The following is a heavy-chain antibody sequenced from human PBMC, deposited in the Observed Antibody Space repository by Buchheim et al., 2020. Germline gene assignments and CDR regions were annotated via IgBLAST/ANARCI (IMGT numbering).Heavy chain of an antibody. D-gene: IGHD3-16*01. V-gene: IGHV1-46*01. Sequence: QVQLVQSGAEVRKPGAAVKVSCKASGYTFTTYYMHWVRQAPGQGLEWMGIINPSGGSRSNAQKLQGRVTMTRDTSTSTVYMELSSLRSEDTAVYYCARDFLDPGGLFDYWGQGTL. J-gene: IGHJ4*02. CDR1: GYTFTTYY. CDR2: INPSGGSR. CDR3: ARDFLDPGGLFDY.